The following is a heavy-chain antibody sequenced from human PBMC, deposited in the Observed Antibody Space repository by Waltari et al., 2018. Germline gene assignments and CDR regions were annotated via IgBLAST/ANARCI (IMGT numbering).Heavy chain of an antibody. D-gene: IGHD3-10*01. J-gene: IGHJ6*02. CDR1: GFTFSSYA. CDR2: ISYDGSNK. Sequence: QVQLVESGGGVVQPGRSLRLSCAASGFTFSSYAMHWVRPAPGKGLGWVEVISYDGSNKYYADSVKGRFTISGDNSKNTLYLQMNSLRAEDTAVYYCASGLGYYYYGMDVWGQGTTVTVSS. V-gene: IGHV3-30*01. CDR3: ASGLGYYYYGMDV.